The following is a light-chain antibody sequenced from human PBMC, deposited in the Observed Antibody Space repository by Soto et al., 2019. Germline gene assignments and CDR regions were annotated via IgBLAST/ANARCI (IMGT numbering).Light chain of an antibody. Sequence: QSALTQPPSASGSPGQSVTISCTGTSSDIGGYNYVSWYQHHPGKAPKVMIYEVSKRPSGVPDRFSGSKSGNTASLTVSGLQREDEADYYCSSYAGSNNLGVFGGGTKLTVL. CDR1: SSDIGGYNY. CDR3: SSYAGSNNLGV. CDR2: EVS. J-gene: IGLJ3*02. V-gene: IGLV2-8*01.